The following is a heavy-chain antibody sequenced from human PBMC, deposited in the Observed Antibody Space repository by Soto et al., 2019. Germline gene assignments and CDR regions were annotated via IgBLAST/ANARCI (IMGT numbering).Heavy chain of an antibody. CDR1: GFTFSNYA. Sequence: QVQLVESGGGVVQPGRSLRLSCAASGFTFSNYAMHWVRQAPGKGLAWVAVISYDGSNKYYADSVKGRFTISRDNSKNTLYLQMSSLRGEDTAVYYCAREPLSTTRTYYGMDVWGQGTTVTVSS. CDR2: ISYDGSNK. CDR3: AREPLSTTRTYYGMDV. J-gene: IGHJ6*02. D-gene: IGHD2-2*01. V-gene: IGHV3-30-3*01.